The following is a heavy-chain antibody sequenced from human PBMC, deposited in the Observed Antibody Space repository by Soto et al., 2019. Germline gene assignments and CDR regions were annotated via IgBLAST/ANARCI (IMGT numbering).Heavy chain of an antibody. V-gene: IGHV3-21*01. CDR1: GCNFSSYS. CDR3: ALTEGGAFGY. J-gene: IGHJ4*02. Sequence: GGFLRLRGAASGCNFSSYSINWVRQAPGKGLEWVSSISSSSSYIYYADSVKGRFTISRDNAKNSLYLQMNSLSAEDTAVYYCALTEGGAFGYRGQGTLVTVSS. D-gene: IGHD3-16*01. CDR2: ISSSSSYI.